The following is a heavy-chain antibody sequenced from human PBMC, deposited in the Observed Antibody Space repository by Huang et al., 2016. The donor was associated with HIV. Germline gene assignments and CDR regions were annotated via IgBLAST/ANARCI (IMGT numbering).Heavy chain of an antibody. D-gene: IGHD3-22*01. CDR1: GFTLSSYS. Sequence: EVQLVESGGGLVKPGGSLRLSCAASGFTLSSYSLNWVRQALGRGLEWVSYISGRSSNNYYAHSGKGRFTISRDNAKSSLDLQRNSLRAEDTAVYYCARTEMEYYYGSSGYYPDYWGQGTLVIVSS. J-gene: IGHJ4*02. CDR2: ISGRSSNN. CDR3: ARTEMEYYYGSSGYYPDY. V-gene: IGHV3-48*01.